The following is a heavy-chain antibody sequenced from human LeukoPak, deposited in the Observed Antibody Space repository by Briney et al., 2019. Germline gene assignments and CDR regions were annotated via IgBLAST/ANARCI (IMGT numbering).Heavy chain of an antibody. J-gene: IGHJ4*01. V-gene: IGHV1-2*02. CDR3: ARPYDILTGYYPGTFDN. CDR2: INPNSGGT. CDR1: GYTFTGYY. D-gene: IGHD3-9*01. Sequence: AAVKVSCKASGYTFTGYYMHWVRQAPGQGLEWMGWINPNSGGTNYAQKFQGRVTMTRDTSISTAYMELSRLRSDDTAVYYCARPYDILTGYYPGTFDNWGQGTLVTVSS.